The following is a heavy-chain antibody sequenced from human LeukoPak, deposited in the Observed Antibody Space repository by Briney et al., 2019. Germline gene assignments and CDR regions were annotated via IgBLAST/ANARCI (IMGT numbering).Heavy chain of an antibody. CDR3: ARIYCSGGSCYLDAFDI. CDR1: GGTFSSYA. D-gene: IGHD2-15*01. J-gene: IGHJ3*02. V-gene: IGHV1-69*13. CDR2: IIPIFGTA. Sequence: GASVTVSCKASGGTFSSYAISWVRQAPGQGLEWMGGIIPIFGTANYAQKFQGRVTITADESTSTAYMELSSLRSEDTAVYYCARIYCSGGSCYLDAFDIWGQGTMVTVSS.